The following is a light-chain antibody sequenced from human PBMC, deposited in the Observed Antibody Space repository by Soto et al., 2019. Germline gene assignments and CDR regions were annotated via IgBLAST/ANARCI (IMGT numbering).Light chain of an antibody. V-gene: IGLV4-60*02. Sequence: QSVLTQSSSASASLGSSVKLTCTLSSGHSSYIIAWHQQQPGKAPRYLMKLEGSGSYNKGSGVPDRFSGSSSGADRYLTISSLQFEGEADYYCETWDRNTHTVFGGGTKVTVL. J-gene: IGLJ3*02. CDR3: ETWDRNTHTV. CDR2: LEGSGSY. CDR1: SGHSSYI.